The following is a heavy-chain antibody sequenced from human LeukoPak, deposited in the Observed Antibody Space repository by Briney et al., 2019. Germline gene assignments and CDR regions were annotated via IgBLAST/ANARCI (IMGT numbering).Heavy chain of an antibody. D-gene: IGHD3-9*01. V-gene: IGHV3-23*01. CDR1: GFTFSSYA. Sequence: GGSLRLSCAASGFTFSSYAMSWVRQAPGKGLEWVSAISGSGGTGTYYADSVKGRFTISRDNSKNTLYLQMNSLRAEDTAVYYCANIQLRYFDWFPPIDYWGQGTLVTVSS. J-gene: IGHJ4*02. CDR2: ISGSGGTGT. CDR3: ANIQLRYFDWFPPIDY.